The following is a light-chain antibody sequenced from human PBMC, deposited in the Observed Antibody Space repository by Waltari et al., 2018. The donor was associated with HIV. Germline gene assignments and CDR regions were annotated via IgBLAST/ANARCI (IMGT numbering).Light chain of an antibody. V-gene: IGKV1-27*01. Sequence: DIQMTQSPSSLSASVGDRVTISCRASQDISNFLAWYQQKPGKAPHLLIYDASTLQSGVASRFSGSGSGTEFTLTISSLQPEDVATYYCQKYYNAPPSLVFGGGTRVEIK. J-gene: IGKJ4*01. CDR2: DAS. CDR1: QDISNF. CDR3: QKYYNAPPSLV.